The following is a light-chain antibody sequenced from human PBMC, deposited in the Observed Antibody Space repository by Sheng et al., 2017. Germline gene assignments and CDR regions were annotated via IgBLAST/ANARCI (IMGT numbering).Light chain of an antibody. J-gene: IGLJ3*02. CDR2: DDT. CDR1: NIESKS. V-gene: IGLV3-21*02. CDR3: QVWHSSSDHWV. Sequence: SYVLTQPPSVSVAPGQTASITCGGNNIESKSVHWYRQNPGQAPVLVVYDDTDRPSGIPERFLWLQLWEHGHLTISRVEAGDEADYYCQVWHSSSDHWVFGGGTKLTVL.